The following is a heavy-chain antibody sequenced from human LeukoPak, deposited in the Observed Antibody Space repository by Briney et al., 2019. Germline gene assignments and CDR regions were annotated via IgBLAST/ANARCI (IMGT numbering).Heavy chain of an antibody. CDR2: IYYSGST. D-gene: IGHD1-26*01. CDR1: GGSISTYY. V-gene: IGHV4-59*01. Sequence: SETLSLTCTVSGGSISTYYWSWIRQPPGKGLEWIGYIYYSGSTNYNPSLKSRVTISVDTSKNQFSLKLNSLTAADTAVYYCARGHGSVANNWFEPWGQGTLVTVSS. CDR3: ARGHGSVANNWFEP. J-gene: IGHJ5*02.